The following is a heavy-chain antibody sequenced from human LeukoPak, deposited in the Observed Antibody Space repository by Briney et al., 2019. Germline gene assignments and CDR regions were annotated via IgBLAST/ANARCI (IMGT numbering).Heavy chain of an antibody. J-gene: IGHJ5*02. D-gene: IGHD3-3*01. V-gene: IGHV3-21*01. CDR3: ARDALYYDFWSGKNWFDP. CDR2: ISSSSSYI. CDR1: GFTFSSYS. Sequence: GGSLRLSCAASGFTFSSYSMNWVRQAPGKGLEWVSSISSSSSYIYYADSMKGRFTISRDNAKNSLYLQMNSLRAEDTAVYYCARDALYYDFWSGKNWFDPWGQGTLVTVSS.